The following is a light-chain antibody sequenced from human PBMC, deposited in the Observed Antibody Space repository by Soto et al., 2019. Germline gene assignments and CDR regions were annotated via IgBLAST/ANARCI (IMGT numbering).Light chain of an antibody. CDR2: IES. V-gene: IGKV1D-12*01. J-gene: IGKJ4*01. Sequence: DIPMTQSPSSVSASVGDRVTISCRASQGINSWLAWYQQKPGKAPKLLVYIESNLESGVPSRFSGGGSGTDFTFTISRPQPEDFATYYCQQASGFPLTFGGGTRVEIK. CDR1: QGINSW. CDR3: QQASGFPLT.